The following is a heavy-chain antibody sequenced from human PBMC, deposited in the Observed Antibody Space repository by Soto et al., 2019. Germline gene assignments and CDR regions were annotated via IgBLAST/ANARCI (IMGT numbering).Heavy chain of an antibody. CDR2: IYYSGST. V-gene: IGHV4-30-4*01. J-gene: IGHJ5*02. CDR3: ARVDPSIPNWFDP. CDR1: GGSISSGDYY. Sequence: QVQLQESGPGLVKPSQTLSLTCTVSGGSISSGDYYWSWIRQPPGKGLEWIGYIYYSGSTYYNPSLKCRVTISVDTSKNQFSPKLSSVTAPDTDVYYCARVDPSIPNWFDPWGQGTLVTVSS.